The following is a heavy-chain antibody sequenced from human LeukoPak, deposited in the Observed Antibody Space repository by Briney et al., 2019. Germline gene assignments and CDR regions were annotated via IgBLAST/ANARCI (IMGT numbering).Heavy chain of an antibody. Sequence: PGGSLRLSCAASGFTFSSYAMSWVRQAPGKGLEWVSAISGSGGSTYYADSVKGRFTISRDNSKNTMYLQMNSVRAEDTAVYYCAKGYYDYVWGSYRYIPDYWGQGTRVTVSS. D-gene: IGHD3-16*02. J-gene: IGHJ4*02. V-gene: IGHV3-23*01. CDR2: ISGSGGST. CDR1: GFTFSSYA. CDR3: AKGYYDYVWGSYRYIPDY.